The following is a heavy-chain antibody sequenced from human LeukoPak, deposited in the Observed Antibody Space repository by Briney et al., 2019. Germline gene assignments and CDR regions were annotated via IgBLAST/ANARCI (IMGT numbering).Heavy chain of an antibody. Sequence: SCMVSGYTLTELSMHWVRQAPGKGLEWVALIWYDGSNTFYADSVKGRFTISRDNSKNTLYLQMNSLRAEDMAVYYCARDSQMSTTNVVYWGQGALVTVSS. D-gene: IGHD5-24*01. V-gene: IGHV3-33*01. J-gene: IGHJ4*02. CDR2: IWYDGSNT. CDR1: GYTLTELS. CDR3: ARDSQMSTTNVVY.